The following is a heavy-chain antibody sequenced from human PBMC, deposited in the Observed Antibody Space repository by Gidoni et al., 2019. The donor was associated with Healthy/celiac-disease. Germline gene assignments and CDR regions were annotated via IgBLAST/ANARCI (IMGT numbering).Heavy chain of an antibody. J-gene: IGHJ6*03. CDR1: GFTFMYSY. D-gene: IGHD3-22*01. CDR2: ISSSGSTI. V-gene: IGHV3-11*01. CDR3: ARDRTDSSGYYLYYYYYMDV. Sequence: QVQLVDSGGGLVKPGGSLRRSCPASGFTFMYSYLCWIRQAPGKGLEWVSYISSSGSTISYADSVKGRFTISRDNAKNSLYLQMNSLRAEDTAVYYCARDRTDSSGYYLYYYYYMDVWGKGTTVTVSS.